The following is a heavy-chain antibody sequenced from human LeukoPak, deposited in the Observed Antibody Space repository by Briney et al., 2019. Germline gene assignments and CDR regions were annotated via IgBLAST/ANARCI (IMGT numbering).Heavy chain of an antibody. D-gene: IGHD3-9*01. V-gene: IGHV1-18*01. J-gene: IGHJ4*02. CDR1: GYTFTSYG. CDR3: ARDSFSTHYDILTGSQRGFDY. Sequence: ASVTVSCKASGYTFTSYGISWVRQAPGQGLEWMGWISAYNGNTNYAQTLQGRVTITTDTSTSTAYMELRSLRSDDTAVYYCARDSFSTHYDILTGSQRGFDYWGQGTLVTVSS. CDR2: ISAYNGNT.